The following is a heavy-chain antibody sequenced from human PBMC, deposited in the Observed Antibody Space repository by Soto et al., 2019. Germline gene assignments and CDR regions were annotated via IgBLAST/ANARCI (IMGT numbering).Heavy chain of an antibody. D-gene: IGHD6-19*01. V-gene: IGHV4-31*03. J-gene: IGHJ4*02. CDR3: ASAVAGPYYFDY. CDR2: IYYSGST. CDR1: GGSISSDGYY. Sequence: QVQLQESGPGLVKPSQTLSLTCTVSGGSISSDGYYWSWIRQHPGKRLEWIGYIYYSGSTYYNPSLKSRVTISVATSKNQFSLKLSSVTAADTAVYYCASAVAGPYYFDYWGQGTLVTVSS.